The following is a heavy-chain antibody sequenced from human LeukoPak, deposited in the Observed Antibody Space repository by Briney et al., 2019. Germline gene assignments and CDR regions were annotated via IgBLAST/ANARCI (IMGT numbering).Heavy chain of an antibody. J-gene: IGHJ5*02. CDR1: GYTFTSYY. CDR2: INPSGGST. Sequence: ASVKVSCKASGYTFTSYYMHWVRQAPGQGLEWMGIINPSGGSTSYAQKFQGRVTMTRDMSTSTVYVELSSLRSEDTAVYYCASQYSSRFGWFDPWGQGTLVTVSS. V-gene: IGHV1-46*01. D-gene: IGHD6-13*01. CDR3: ASQYSSRFGWFDP.